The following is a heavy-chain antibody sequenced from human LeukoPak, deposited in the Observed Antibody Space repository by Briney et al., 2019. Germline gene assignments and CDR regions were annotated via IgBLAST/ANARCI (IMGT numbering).Heavy chain of an antibody. D-gene: IGHD2-15*01. V-gene: IGHV4-59*01. CDR1: GGSISSYY. CDR2: IYYSGST. CDR3: ARGDSLFDY. Sequence: PSETLFLTCTVSGGSISSYYWSWIRQAPGKGLEWIGNIYYSGSTNYNPSLKSRVTISVDTSKNQFSLKLSSVTAADTAVYYCARGDSLFDYWGQGTLVTVSS. J-gene: IGHJ4*02.